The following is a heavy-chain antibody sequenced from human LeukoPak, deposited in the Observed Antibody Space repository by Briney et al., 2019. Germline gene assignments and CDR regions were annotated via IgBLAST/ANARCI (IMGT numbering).Heavy chain of an antibody. CDR2: IYPDDSDT. D-gene: IGHD6-13*01. Sequence: GESLQISCKGSGYSFTSYWIAWGRQMPGKGREGMGIIYPDDSDTRYSPSFQGQVTISADKSISTAYLQWSSLKASDTAVFYCARHDSSSWSTSDYWGQGTLVTVSS. V-gene: IGHV5-51*01. J-gene: IGHJ4*02. CDR3: ARHDSSSWSTSDY. CDR1: GYSFTSYW.